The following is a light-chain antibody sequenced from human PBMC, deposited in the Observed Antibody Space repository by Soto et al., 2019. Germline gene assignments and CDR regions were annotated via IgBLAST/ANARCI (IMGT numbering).Light chain of an antibody. CDR1: QSVRSNS. CDR3: QQYDTSPPALT. J-gene: IGKJ4*01. V-gene: IGKV3-20*01. CDR2: GAS. Sequence: DIVLTQSPGTLSLSPGERATLSCRASQSVRSNSLAWYQQKPGQAPRLLIFGASSRATGIPDRFSGSGSGTDFILTITRLEPEDFAVYYCQQYDTSPPALTFGGGTKVVIK.